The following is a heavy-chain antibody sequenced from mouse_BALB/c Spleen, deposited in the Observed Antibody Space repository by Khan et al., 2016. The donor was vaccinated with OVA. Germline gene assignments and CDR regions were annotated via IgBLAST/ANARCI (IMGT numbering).Heavy chain of an antibody. CDR2: MIYSGDT. Sequence: EVQLQESGPSLVKPSQTLSLTCSVTGDSITSGYWTWIRKSPGNKLEYMGYMIYSGDTYYNPYLKSRISITRHTSKNQYYLQLNSVTNVDTATYYCARSTYRYAFAYWGQGTLVTVSA. CDR3: ARSTYRYAFAY. V-gene: IGHV3-8*02. J-gene: IGHJ3*01. CDR1: GDSITSGY. D-gene: IGHD2-14*01.